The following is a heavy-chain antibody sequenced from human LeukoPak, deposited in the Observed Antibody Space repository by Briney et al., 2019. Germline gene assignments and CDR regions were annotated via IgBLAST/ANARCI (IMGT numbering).Heavy chain of an antibody. CDR2: IWYDGSKK. J-gene: IGHJ4*02. Sequence: PGGSLRLSCAASGFTLSNYGMHWVRQAPGKGLAWVAVIWYDGSKKYHADSVKGRFTISRDNSKNTLNLQMNSLRVEDTAVYYCAAYYYDSSGYDLRFYWGQGTLVTVSS. CDR3: AAYYYDSSGYDLRFY. CDR1: GFTLSNYG. V-gene: IGHV3-33*01. D-gene: IGHD3-22*01.